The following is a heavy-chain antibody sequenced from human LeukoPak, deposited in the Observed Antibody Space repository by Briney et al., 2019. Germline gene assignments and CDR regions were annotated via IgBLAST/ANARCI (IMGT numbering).Heavy chain of an antibody. V-gene: IGHV4-4*07. CDR1: GGSISSYY. D-gene: IGHD3-3*02. CDR3: ARDSTHGLYYYYYMDV. CDR2: IYTSGST. Sequence: SETLSLTCTVSGGSISSYYWSWLRQPAGKGLEWIGRIYTSGSTNYNPSLKSRVTMSVDTSKNQFSLKLSSVTAADTAVYYCARDSTHGLYYYYYMDVWAKGPRSPSP. J-gene: IGHJ6*03.